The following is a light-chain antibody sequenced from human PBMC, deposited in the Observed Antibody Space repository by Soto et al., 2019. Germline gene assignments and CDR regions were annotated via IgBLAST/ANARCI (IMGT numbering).Light chain of an antibody. CDR3: SSWTSSVPDV. J-gene: IGLJ1*01. CDR2: EVS. V-gene: IGLV2-8*01. CDR1: SRDVGAYNY. Sequence: QSALTQPPSASGSPGQSVTISCTGTSRDVGAYNYVSWYQQRPGKAPKLIIYEVSNRPSGVPDRFSASKSGNTASLTVSGLQAEDEADYYCSSWTSSVPDVVGSGTKVTVL.